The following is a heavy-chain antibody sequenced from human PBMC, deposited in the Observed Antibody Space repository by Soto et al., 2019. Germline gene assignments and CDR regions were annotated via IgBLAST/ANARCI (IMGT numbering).Heavy chain of an antibody. D-gene: IGHD3-22*01. V-gene: IGHV3-48*01. Sequence: GSLRLSCVASGFTFSSYSMNWVRQAPGKGLECVSYISSSSSTIYYADSVKGRFTISRDNAKISLYLQMNSLRAEDTAVYYCARDLYYYDSSGYYYLGAFDIWGQGTMVTVSS. CDR2: ISSSSSTI. J-gene: IGHJ3*02. CDR3: ARDLYYYDSSGYYYLGAFDI. CDR1: GFTFSSYS.